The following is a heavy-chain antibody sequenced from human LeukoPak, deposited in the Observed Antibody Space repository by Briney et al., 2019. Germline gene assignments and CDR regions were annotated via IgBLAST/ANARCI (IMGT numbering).Heavy chain of an antibody. CDR1: GFTFSSYA. CDR2: ISYDGSNK. D-gene: IGHD3-10*01. V-gene: IGHV3-30*04. Sequence: PGGSLRLSCAASGFTFSSYAMHWVRQAPGKGLGWVAVISYDGSNKYYADSVKGRFTISRDNSKNTLYLQMNSLRAEDTAVYYCARELLWFGEPLDYWGQGTLVTVSS. J-gene: IGHJ4*02. CDR3: ARELLWFGEPLDY.